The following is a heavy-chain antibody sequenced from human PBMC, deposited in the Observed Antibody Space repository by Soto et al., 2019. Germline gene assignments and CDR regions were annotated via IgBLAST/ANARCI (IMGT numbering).Heavy chain of an antibody. CDR2: INAGNGNT. Sequence: QVQLVQSGAEVKKPGASVKVSCKASGYSFSSYSMHWVRQAPGQRLEWMGWINAGNGNTKYSQKFQGRVTITRATSATTAYMELSSLTFEDTAVYYCARDAYDFPLGWFDPWGQGTLVTVSS. J-gene: IGHJ5*02. V-gene: IGHV1-3*01. D-gene: IGHD3-3*01. CDR1: GYSFSSYS. CDR3: ARDAYDFPLGWFDP.